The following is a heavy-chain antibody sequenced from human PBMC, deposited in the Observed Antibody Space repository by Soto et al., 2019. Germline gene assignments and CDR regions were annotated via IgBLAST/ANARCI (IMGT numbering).Heavy chain of an antibody. D-gene: IGHD3-3*02. V-gene: IGHV4-30-4*01. CDR2: IYYSGST. CDR1: GGSISSGDYY. Sequence: SETLSLTCTVSGGSISSGDYYWSWIRQPPGKGLEWIGYIYYSGSTYYNPSLKSRVTISVDTSKNQFSLKLGSVTAADTAIYYCARTPTRSDFHVVLHFFDLWGQGTLVTVSS. J-gene: IGHJ4*02. CDR3: ARTPTRSDFHVVLHFFDL.